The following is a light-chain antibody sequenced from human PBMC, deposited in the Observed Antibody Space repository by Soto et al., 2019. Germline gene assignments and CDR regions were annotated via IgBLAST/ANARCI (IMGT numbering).Light chain of an antibody. CDR1: SSDVGGYNY. CDR2: AVN. V-gene: IGLV2-11*01. CDR3: CSYAGSYTYV. Sequence: QSVLTQPRSVSGSPGQSVTISCTGTSSDVGGYNYVSWYQQHPGKAPKLMIYAVNARPSGVPDRFSGSKSGNTASLTISRLQAEDEADYYCCSYAGSYTYVFGTGTKLTVL. J-gene: IGLJ1*01.